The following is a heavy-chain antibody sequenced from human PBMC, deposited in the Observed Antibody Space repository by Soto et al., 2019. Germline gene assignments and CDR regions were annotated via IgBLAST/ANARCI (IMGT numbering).Heavy chain of an antibody. CDR1: GYTFTSYG. D-gene: IGHD3-3*01. CDR2: ISAYNGNT. CDR3: ARGKYYDFWSGYYTARAFDP. V-gene: IGHV1-18*04. Sequence: GASVKVSCKASGYTFTSYGISWLRQAPGQGLEWMGWISAYNGNTNYAQKLQGRVTMTTDTSTSTAYMELRSLRSDDTAVYYCARGKYYDFWSGYYTARAFDPWGQGTLVTVS. J-gene: IGHJ5*02.